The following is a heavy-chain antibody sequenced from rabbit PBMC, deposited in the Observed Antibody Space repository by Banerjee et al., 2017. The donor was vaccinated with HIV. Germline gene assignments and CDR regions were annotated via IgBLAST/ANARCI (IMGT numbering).Heavy chain of an antibody. V-gene: IGHV1S45*01. CDR3: ARDLADVIGWNFNL. J-gene: IGHJ4*01. D-gene: IGHD1-1*01. CDR1: GFDFSSYG. CDR2: IDPVFGAT. Sequence: QELLVESGGGLVTLGGSLKLSCKASGFDFSSYGVSWVRQTPGKGLEWIGYIDPVFGATYYASWAKGRFTISKTSSTTVTLQMTSLTAADTATYFCARDLADVIGWNFNLWGPGTLVTVS.